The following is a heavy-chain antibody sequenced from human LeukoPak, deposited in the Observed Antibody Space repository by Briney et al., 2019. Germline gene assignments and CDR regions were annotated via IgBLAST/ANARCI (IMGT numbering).Heavy chain of an antibody. D-gene: IGHD6-19*01. Sequence: SETLSLTCTVSGGSISSYYWSWIRQPAGKGLEWIGRIYTSGSTNYNTSLKSRVTMSVDTSKNQFSLKLSSVTAADTAVYYCARGRDSSGWSDYWGQGTLVTVSS. CDR3: ARGRDSSGWSDY. CDR1: GGSISSYY. V-gene: IGHV4-4*07. CDR2: IYTSGST. J-gene: IGHJ4*02.